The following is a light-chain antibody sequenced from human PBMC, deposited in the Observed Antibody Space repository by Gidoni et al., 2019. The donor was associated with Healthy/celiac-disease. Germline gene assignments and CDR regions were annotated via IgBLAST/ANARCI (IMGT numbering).Light chain of an antibody. Sequence: IPMTPSPSSLSASVGDRVTITCRASQSISSYLNWYQQKPGKAPKLLIYAASSLQSGVPSRFSGSGSGTDFTLTISSLQPEDFATYYCQQSYSTLYTFGQXTKLEIK. CDR2: AAS. CDR1: QSISSY. J-gene: IGKJ2*01. CDR3: QQSYSTLYT. V-gene: IGKV1-39*01.